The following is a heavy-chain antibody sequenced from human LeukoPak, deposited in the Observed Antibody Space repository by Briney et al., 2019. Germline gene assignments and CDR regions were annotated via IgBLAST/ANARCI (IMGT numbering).Heavy chain of an antibody. CDR1: GGSLSGYY. D-gene: IGHD4-23*01. J-gene: IGHJ4*02. CDR2: INHSSNP. V-gene: IGHV4-34*01. CDR3: ARGNSHDDY. Sequence: SETLSLTCAVYGGSLSGYYWSWIRQPPGKGLDWIGEINHSSNPNYNPSLKSGVHISVDTSKNQFSLKLSSVTAADTAVYYCARGNSHDDYWGQGTLVTVSS.